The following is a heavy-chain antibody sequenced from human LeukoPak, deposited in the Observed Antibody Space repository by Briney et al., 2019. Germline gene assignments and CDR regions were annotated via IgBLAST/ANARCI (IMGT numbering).Heavy chain of an antibody. CDR2: TGPSGSTT. CDR3: ARQGGDTTMVRKTLYAFDF. Sequence: GGSLGLSCTASGFTFNNYAMSWVRQAPGKGLEWVSDTGPSGSTTYYADSVKGRFTISRDNSKNTLYLQMSSLRAEDTALYYCARQGGDTTMVRKTLYAFDFWGQGTLVPVSS. CDR1: GFTFNNYA. V-gene: IGHV3-23*01. D-gene: IGHD3-10*01. J-gene: IGHJ3*01.